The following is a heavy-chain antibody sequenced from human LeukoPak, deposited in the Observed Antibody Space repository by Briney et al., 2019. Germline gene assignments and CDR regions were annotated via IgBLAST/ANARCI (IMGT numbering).Heavy chain of an antibody. D-gene: IGHD5-12*01. V-gene: IGHV3-21*01. CDR1: GFTFSSYS. J-gene: IGHJ4*02. CDR2: ISSSSNYI. CDR3: ARDHIVATIPRLGYFDY. Sequence: GGSLRLSCAASGFTFSSYSMNWVRQAPGKGLEWVSSISSSSNYIYYADSVKGRFTISRDNAKNSLYLQMNSLRAEDTAVYYCARDHIVATIPRLGYFDYWGQGTLVTVSS.